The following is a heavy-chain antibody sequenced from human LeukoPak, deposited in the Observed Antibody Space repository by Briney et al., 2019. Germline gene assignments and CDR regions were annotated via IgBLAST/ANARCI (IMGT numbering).Heavy chain of an antibody. Sequence: PGGSLRLSCAASGFTFSSYGMHWVRQAPGKGLEWVAFIRYDGSNKYYADSVKGRFTISRDNSKNTLYLQMNSLRAEDTAVYYCAKSYYDSSGYYYVSYFDHWGQGTLVTVSS. CDR2: IRYDGSNK. CDR3: AKSYYDSSGYYYVSYFDH. D-gene: IGHD3-22*01. V-gene: IGHV3-30*02. J-gene: IGHJ4*02. CDR1: GFTFSSYG.